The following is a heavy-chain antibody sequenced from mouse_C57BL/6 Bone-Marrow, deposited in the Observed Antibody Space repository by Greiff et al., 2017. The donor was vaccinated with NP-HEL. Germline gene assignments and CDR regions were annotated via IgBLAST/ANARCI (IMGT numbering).Heavy chain of an antibody. Sequence: VQLQQSGAELMKPGASVKLSCKATGYTFTGYWIEWVKQRPGHGLEWIGEILPGSGSTKYNEKFKGKATFTTDTSSNTANMQLSSQTIEDSAIYYCARRGWLLPAGYFDVWGTGTTVTVSS. CDR3: ARRGWLLPAGYFDV. CDR1: GYTFTGYW. CDR2: ILPGSGST. D-gene: IGHD2-3*01. V-gene: IGHV1-9*01. J-gene: IGHJ1*03.